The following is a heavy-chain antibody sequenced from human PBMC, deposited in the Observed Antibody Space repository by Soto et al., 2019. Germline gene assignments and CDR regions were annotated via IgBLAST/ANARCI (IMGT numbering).Heavy chain of an antibody. CDR1: GGSISSGGYY. Sequence: QVQLQESGPGLVKPSQTLSLTCTVSGGSISSGGYYWSWIRQHPGKGLEWIGYIYYSGSTYYNPSIKSRVTISVDTSKNQFSLKLSSVTAADTAVYYCARMSNSHYRYFDLWGRGTLVTVSS. J-gene: IGHJ2*01. CDR2: IYYSGST. CDR3: ARMSNSHYRYFDL. V-gene: IGHV4-31*03. D-gene: IGHD4-4*01.